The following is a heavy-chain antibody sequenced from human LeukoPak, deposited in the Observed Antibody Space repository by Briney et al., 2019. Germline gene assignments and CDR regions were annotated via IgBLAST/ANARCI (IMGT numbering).Heavy chain of an antibody. CDR3: ARLGPPVRSP. D-gene: IGHD3-22*01. CDR2: ISWNSGSI. J-gene: IGHJ5*02. CDR1: GFTFDDYA. Sequence: GRSLRLSCAAAGFTFDDYAMRSVRHAPGKGLEWVSGISWNSGSIGYADSVKGRFTISRDNAKNSLYLQMNSLRAEDTAVYYCARLGPPVRSPWGQGTLVTVSS. V-gene: IGHV3-9*01.